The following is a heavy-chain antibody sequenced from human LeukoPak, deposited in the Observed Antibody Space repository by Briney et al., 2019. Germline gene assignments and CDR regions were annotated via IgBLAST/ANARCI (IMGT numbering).Heavy chain of an antibody. V-gene: IGHV3-21*01. Sequence: GGSLRLSCAASGFTFSSYSMNWVRQAPGKGLEWVSSISSSSSYIYYADSVKGRFTISRDKAKNSLYLQMNSLRAEDTAVYYCARDYYGSGSYYTGYYYYGMDVWGQGTTVTVSS. D-gene: IGHD3-10*01. J-gene: IGHJ6*02. CDR1: GFTFSSYS. CDR2: ISSSSSYI. CDR3: ARDYYGSGSYYTGYYYYGMDV.